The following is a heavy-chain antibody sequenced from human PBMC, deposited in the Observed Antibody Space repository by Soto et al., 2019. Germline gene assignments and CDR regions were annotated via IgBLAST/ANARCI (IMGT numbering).Heavy chain of an antibody. CDR2: IDHTGGT. D-gene: IGHD3-16*02. J-gene: IGHJ4*02. CDR1: SETFTGYY. Sequence: PSETLSLTCAVYSETFTGYYWSWIRQSPGKGLEWIGEIDHTGGTNYSPSLQSRVTISQDTSKKQFSLKLTSVTAADTAVYYCAKESIVNSQNIVNHYLGQGVQVTV. V-gene: IGHV4-34*01. CDR3: AKESIVNSQNIVNHY.